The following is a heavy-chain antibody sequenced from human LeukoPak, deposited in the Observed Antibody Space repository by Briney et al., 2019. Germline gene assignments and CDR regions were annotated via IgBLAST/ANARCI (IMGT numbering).Heavy chain of an antibody. J-gene: IGHJ4*02. V-gene: IGHV3-23*01. D-gene: IGHD3-10*01. Sequence: QTGGSLRLSCAASGFLFGSHAMNWVRQAPGKGLEWVSGISGSGGSTYYADSVKGRFTISRGNSKNTLFLQMNSLRPEDTAVYFCARDPGGYFDYWGQGTLVTVSS. CDR1: GFLFGSHA. CDR3: ARDPGGYFDY. CDR2: ISGSGGST.